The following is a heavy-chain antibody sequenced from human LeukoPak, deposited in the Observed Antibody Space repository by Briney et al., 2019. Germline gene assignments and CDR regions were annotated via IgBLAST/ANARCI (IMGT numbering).Heavy chain of an antibody. CDR3: ASLGMTTVTFFEY. D-gene: IGHD4-11*01. CDR1: GYSISRAYY. Sequence: SETLSLTCAVTGYSISRAYYWGWIRQPPGEGLEWIGTIYHSGSTYYNPSLKSRVTISVDTSKNQFSLKLSSVTAVDTAVYYCASLGMTTVTFFEYWGQGTLVTVSS. V-gene: IGHV4-38-2*01. J-gene: IGHJ4*02. CDR2: IYHSGST.